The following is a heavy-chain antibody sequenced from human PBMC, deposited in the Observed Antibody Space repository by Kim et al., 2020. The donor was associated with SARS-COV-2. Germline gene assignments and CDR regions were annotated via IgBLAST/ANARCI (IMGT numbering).Heavy chain of an antibody. Sequence: GGSLRLSCAASGFTFSSYAMSWVRQAPGKGLEWVSAISGSGGSTYYADSVKGRFTISRDNSKNTLYLQMNSLRAEDMAVYYCAKIPRIVVVPAAICFDYWGQGTLVTVSS. CDR3: AKIPRIVVVPAAICFDY. CDR2: ISGSGGST. V-gene: IGHV3-23*01. J-gene: IGHJ4*02. D-gene: IGHD2-2*01. CDR1: GFTFSSYA.